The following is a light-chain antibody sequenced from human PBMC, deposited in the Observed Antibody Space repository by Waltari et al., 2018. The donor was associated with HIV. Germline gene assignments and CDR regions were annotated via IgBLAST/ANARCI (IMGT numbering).Light chain of an antibody. V-gene: IGKV3-15*01. CDR2: GAS. CDR3: QQYSGT. CDR1: QSLSSN. Sequence: EVVMTQSPATLSVSPVERATLSCRASQSLSSNLVWYQQKPGQAPRLLIYGASTRATVIPARFSGSGSGTEFTLTISSLQSEDFAVYYCQQYSGTFGQGTKVEIK. J-gene: IGKJ1*01.